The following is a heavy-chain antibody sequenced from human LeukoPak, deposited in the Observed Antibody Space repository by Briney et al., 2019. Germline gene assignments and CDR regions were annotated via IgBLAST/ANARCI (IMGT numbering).Heavy chain of an antibody. J-gene: IGHJ6*02. CDR2: INHSGST. D-gene: IGHD1-26*01. CDR1: GGSFSGYY. V-gene: IGHV4-34*01. CDR3: ARGRGAVDV. Sequence: SETLSLTCAVYGGSFSGYYWSWIRQPPGKGLEWIGEINHSGSTNYNPSLKSRVTISVDTSKNQFSLKLSSVTAADTAVYYCARGRGAVDVWGQRTTVTVSS.